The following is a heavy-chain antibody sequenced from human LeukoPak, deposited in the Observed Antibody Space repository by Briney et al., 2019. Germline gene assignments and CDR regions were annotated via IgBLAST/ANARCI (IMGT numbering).Heavy chain of an antibody. J-gene: IGHJ6*02. CDR1: GGTFSSYA. Sequence: SVKVSCKASGGTFSSYAISWVRQAPGQGLEWMGRIIPILGIANYAQKFQGRVTITADKSTSTAYMELSSLRSEDTAVYYCARHPLEYSSSSKALDYYGMDIWGQGTTVTVSS. CDR2: IIPILGIA. D-gene: IGHD6-6*01. CDR3: ARHPLEYSSSSKALDYYGMDI. V-gene: IGHV1-69*04.